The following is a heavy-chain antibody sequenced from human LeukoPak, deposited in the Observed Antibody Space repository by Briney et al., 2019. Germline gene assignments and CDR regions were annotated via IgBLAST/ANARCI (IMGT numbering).Heavy chain of an antibody. D-gene: IGHD3-3*01. J-gene: IGHJ4*02. Sequence: ASVKVSCKASGYTFTSYGISWVRQAPGQGLEWMGWISAYNGNTNYAQKLQGRVTMTTDTSTSTAYMELRSLRSDDTAVYYCAMTHYDFWSGYCLDYWGQGTLVTVSS. CDR1: GYTFTSYG. CDR3: AMTHYDFWSGYCLDY. CDR2: ISAYNGNT. V-gene: IGHV1-18*01.